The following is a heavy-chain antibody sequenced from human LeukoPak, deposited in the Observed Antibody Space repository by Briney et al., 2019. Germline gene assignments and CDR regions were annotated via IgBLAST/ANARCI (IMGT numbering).Heavy chain of an antibody. J-gene: IGHJ4*02. Sequence: PGGSLRLSCAASGFTFSNYWMSWVRQAPGKGLEWVANINQGGSGRYYVDSVKGRFTISRDNAKKSLYLQMDSLRAEDTAVYYCARDRNTRASDFWGQGILVVVSS. CDR3: ARDRNTRASDF. D-gene: IGHD1-26*01. CDR2: INQGGSGR. V-gene: IGHV3-7*04. CDR1: GFTFSNYW.